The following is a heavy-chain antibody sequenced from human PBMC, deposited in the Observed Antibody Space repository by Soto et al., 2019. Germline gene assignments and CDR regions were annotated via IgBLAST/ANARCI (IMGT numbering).Heavy chain of an antibody. CDR2: IYYSGST. V-gene: IGHV4-59*01. CDR1: GGSISSYY. CDR3: ASLREHHHNYYYYYYMDV. D-gene: IGHD1-26*01. Sequence: SETLSLTCTVSGGSISSYYWSWIRQPPGKGLEWIGYIYYSGSTNYNPSLKSRVTISVDTSKNQFPLKLSSVTAADTAVYYCASLREHHHNYYYYYYMDVWGKGTTVTVSS. J-gene: IGHJ6*03.